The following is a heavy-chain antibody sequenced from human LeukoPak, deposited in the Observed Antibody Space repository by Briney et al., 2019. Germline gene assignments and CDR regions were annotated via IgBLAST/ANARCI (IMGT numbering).Heavy chain of an antibody. V-gene: IGHV1-2*02. D-gene: IGHD3-16*01. CDR1: GYTFTNYY. CDR2: INPNSGGT. J-gene: IGHJ4*02. CDR3: ARFTFGGAKTDY. Sequence: GASVKVSCKASGYTFTNYYMHWVRQAPGQGLEWMGWINPNSGGTNYAQKFQGRVTMTRDTSISTADMELDRLRSDDTAVYYCARFTFGGAKTDYWGQGTLVTVSS.